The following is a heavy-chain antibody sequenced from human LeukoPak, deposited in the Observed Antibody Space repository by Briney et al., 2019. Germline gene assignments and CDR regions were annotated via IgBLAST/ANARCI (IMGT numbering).Heavy chain of an antibody. CDR1: GFTFDDYA. J-gene: IGHJ5*02. D-gene: IGHD4-17*01. Sequence: QPGGSLRLSCAASGFTFDDYAMHWVRQAPGKGLEWVSGISWNSGSIGYADSVKGRFTISRDNAKNSLYLQMNSLRAEDTAVYYCAHHGHYGDYVVESWFDPWGQGTLVTVSS. CDR2: ISWNSGSI. V-gene: IGHV3-9*01. CDR3: AHHGHYGDYVVESWFDP.